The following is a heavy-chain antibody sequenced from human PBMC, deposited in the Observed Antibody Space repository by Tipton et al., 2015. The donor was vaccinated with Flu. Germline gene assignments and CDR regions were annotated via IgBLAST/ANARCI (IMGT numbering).Heavy chain of an antibody. V-gene: IGHV4-34*01. CDR3: ARALSGSYFDY. D-gene: IGHD1-26*01. CDR2: INHSGST. CDR1: GGSFSGYY. Sequence: TLSLTCAVYGGSFSGYYWSWIRQPPGKGLEWIGEINHSGSTNYNPSLKSRVTISVDTSKNQFSLKLSSVTAADTAVYYCARALSGSYFDYWGQGTLVTVSS. J-gene: IGHJ4*02.